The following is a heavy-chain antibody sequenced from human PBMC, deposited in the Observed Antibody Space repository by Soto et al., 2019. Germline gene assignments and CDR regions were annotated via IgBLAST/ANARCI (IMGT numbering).Heavy chain of an antibody. CDR2: LCYSGST. Sequence: SETLSLTWSVSSGSSSGRSYCWGWIRQPPGKGLEWIGNLCYSGSTYYNPSLKSRVTISGDTSKNQFSLRLSSVIAADTAVYYCARLSNYEISWFAPWGQGTLVTVSS. CDR1: SGSSSGRSYC. D-gene: IGHD4-4*01. J-gene: IGHJ5*02. CDR3: ARLSNYEISWFAP. V-gene: IGHV4-39*01.